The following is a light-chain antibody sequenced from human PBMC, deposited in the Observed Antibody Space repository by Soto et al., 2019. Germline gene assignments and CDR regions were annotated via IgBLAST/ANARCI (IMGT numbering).Light chain of an antibody. CDR2: GAS. J-gene: IGKJ4*01. CDR3: QQYGKSRLT. CDR1: HIVSINY. V-gene: IGKV3-20*01. Sequence: DTVLTQSPGTLSLSPGERATLSCRASHIVSINYLAWYQQKPGQAPRLLIYGASSRATGIPDRFSGSGSGTDFTLTISRLEPEDYAVYYCQQYGKSRLTFGGGTKVEIK.